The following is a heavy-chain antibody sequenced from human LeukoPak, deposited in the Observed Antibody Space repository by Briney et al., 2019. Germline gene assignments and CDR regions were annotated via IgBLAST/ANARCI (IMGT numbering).Heavy chain of an antibody. CDR2: ISAYNGNT. Sequence: GASVKVSCKASGYTFTSYGISWVRQAPGQGLEWMGWISAYNGNTNYAQKLQGRVTMTTDTSTSTAYMELRSLRSDDTAVYYCARDGTYYYDSSGRSGAFDIWGQGTMVTVSS. D-gene: IGHD3-22*01. V-gene: IGHV1-18*01. CDR3: ARDGTYYYDSSGRSGAFDI. J-gene: IGHJ3*02. CDR1: GYTFTSYG.